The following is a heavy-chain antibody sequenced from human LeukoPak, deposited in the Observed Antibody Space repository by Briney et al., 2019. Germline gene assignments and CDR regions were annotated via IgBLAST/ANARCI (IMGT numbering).Heavy chain of an antibody. CDR1: GFTFSTYW. V-gene: IGHV3-21*01. D-gene: IGHD3-10*01. CDR3: ASGGFDY. CDR2: ISSSSSYI. Sequence: GGSLRPSCAASGFTFSTYWMSWVRQAPGKGLEWVSSISSSSSYIYYADSVKGRFTISRDNAKNSLYLQMNSLRAEDTTVYYCASGGFDYWGQGTLVTVSS. J-gene: IGHJ4*02.